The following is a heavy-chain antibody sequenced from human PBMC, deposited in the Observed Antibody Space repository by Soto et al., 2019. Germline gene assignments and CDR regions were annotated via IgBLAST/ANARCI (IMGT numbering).Heavy chain of an antibody. CDR3: ARDQDYYGSGRGFVLDY. V-gene: IGHV3-30-3*01. CDR2: ISYDGSNK. Sequence: GGSLRLSCAASGFTFSSYAMHWVRQAPGKGLEWVAVISYDGSNKYYADSVKGRFTISRDNSKNTLYLQMNSLRAEDTAVYYCARDQDYYGSGRGFVLDYWGQGTLVTVSS. CDR1: GFTFSSYA. D-gene: IGHD3-10*01. J-gene: IGHJ4*02.